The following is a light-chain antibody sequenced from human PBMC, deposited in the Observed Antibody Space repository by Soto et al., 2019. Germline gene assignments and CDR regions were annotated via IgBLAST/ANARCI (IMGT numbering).Light chain of an antibody. CDR1: QAISGW. Sequence: DIQMTQSPSSVSASVGDRVTITCRASQAISGWLAWYQQKPGKAPNLLIYAASHLHSGVPSRFSGSGSGTDFTLTISSLQPEDFATYVCQQDNSFPFAFGPGTKVDIK. J-gene: IGKJ3*01. CDR3: QQDNSFPFA. V-gene: IGKV1-12*01. CDR2: AAS.